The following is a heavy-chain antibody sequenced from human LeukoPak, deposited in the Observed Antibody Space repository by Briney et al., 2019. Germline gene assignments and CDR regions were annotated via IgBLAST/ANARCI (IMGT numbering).Heavy chain of an antibody. J-gene: IGHJ4*02. D-gene: IGHD3-9*01. Sequence: GGSLRLSCAASGFTFSSYGMSWVRQAPGKGLEWVSAISGSGGSTYYADSVKGRFTVSRDNAKNSLYLQMNSLRAEDTAVYYCARGLRYFDWLLSHPLFDYWGQGTLVTVSS. CDR2: ISGSGGST. V-gene: IGHV3-23*01. CDR1: GFTFSSYG. CDR3: ARGLRYFDWLLSHPLFDY.